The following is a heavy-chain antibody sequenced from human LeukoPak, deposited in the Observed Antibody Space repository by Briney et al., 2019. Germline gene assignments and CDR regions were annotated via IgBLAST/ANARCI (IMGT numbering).Heavy chain of an antibody. V-gene: IGHV3-23*01. CDR1: GGSFSGYY. CDR2: FSGSGAGT. Sequence: ETLSLTCAVYGGSFSGYYWSWIRQPPGKGLEWVSAFSGSGAGTYYADSVKGRFTISRDNSKNTLYLQMNSLRAEDTAVYYCAKKAFYGSGSYGYFQHWGQGTLVTVSS. J-gene: IGHJ1*01. CDR3: AKKAFYGSGSYGYFQH. D-gene: IGHD3-10*01.